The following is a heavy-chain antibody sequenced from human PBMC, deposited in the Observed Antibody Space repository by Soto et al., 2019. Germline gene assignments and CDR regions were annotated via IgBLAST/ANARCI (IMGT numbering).Heavy chain of an antibody. Sequence: QEQLAESGGGLVKPGGSLRLSCAASGFSFNVYYMTWIRQAPGSGLEWVASISILGDSTYYADSVKGRSTISRDNVKNSLDLQMDTLRAEDTAVYYCARDRAGTRTFPHNTFNLWGQGTTVTVAS. CDR3: ARDRAGTRTFPHNTFNL. CDR1: GFSFNVYY. D-gene: IGHD6-19*01. V-gene: IGHV3-11*01. J-gene: IGHJ3*01. CDR2: ISILGDST.